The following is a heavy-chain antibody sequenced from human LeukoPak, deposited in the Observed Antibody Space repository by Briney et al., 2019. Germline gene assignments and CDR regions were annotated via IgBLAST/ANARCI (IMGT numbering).Heavy chain of an antibody. J-gene: IGHJ4*02. Sequence: SETLSLTCTVSGLSISISSYNWSWIRQPPGKGLEWIGSIYYSGSTYYNPSLKSRVTISVDTSKNQFSLKLSSVTAADTAVYYCARHALLTYYDSSGYYYDPPFDYWGQGTLVTVSS. CDR1: GLSISISSYN. CDR2: IYYSGST. CDR3: ARHALLTYYDSSGYYYDPPFDY. D-gene: IGHD3-22*01. V-gene: IGHV4-39*01.